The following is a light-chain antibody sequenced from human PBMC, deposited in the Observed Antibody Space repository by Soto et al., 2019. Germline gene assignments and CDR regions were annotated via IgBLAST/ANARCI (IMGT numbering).Light chain of an antibody. Sequence: EIVMTQSPASLSVSPGERATLSCRASQSISRNLAWYQQKPGQAPRLLIYGASTRATGIPARFSGSGSGTEFTLTISSLQSEDFAVYYCQQYNTWPPAWTFGQGTKVEIK. J-gene: IGKJ1*01. CDR1: QSISRN. CDR2: GAS. V-gene: IGKV3-15*01. CDR3: QQYNTWPPAWT.